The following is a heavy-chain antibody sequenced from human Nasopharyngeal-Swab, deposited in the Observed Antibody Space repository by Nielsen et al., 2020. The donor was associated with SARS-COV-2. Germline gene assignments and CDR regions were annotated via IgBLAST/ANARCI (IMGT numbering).Heavy chain of an antibody. V-gene: IGHV3-33*01. CDR3: ARRGVAGCSRHCDHYYYYGMDV. Sequence: WIRQPPGKGLEWVAVIWYDGSNKYYADSVKGRFTISRDNSKNTLYLQMNSLRAEDTAVYYCARRGVAGCSRHCDHYYYYGMDVWGQGTTVTVSS. D-gene: IGHD2-21*01. J-gene: IGHJ6*02. CDR2: IWYDGSNK.